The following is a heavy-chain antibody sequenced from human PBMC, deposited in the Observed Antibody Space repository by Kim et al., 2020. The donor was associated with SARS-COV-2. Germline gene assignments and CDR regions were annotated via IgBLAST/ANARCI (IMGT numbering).Heavy chain of an antibody. CDR1: GFTFDDYG. J-gene: IGHJ6*02. CDR2: INWNGGST. V-gene: IGHV3-20*01. CDR3: ARYMQQWLVWNKRYYYYGMDV. Sequence: GGSLRLSCAASGFTFDDYGMSWVRQAPGKGLEWVSGINWNGGSTGYADSVKGRFTISRDNAKNSLYLQMNSLRAEDTALYHCARYMQQWLVWNKRYYYYGMDVWGQGTTVTVSS. D-gene: IGHD6-19*01.